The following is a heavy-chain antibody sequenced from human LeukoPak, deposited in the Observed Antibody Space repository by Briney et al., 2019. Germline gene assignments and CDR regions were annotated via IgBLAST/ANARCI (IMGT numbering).Heavy chain of an antibody. Sequence: GGSLRLSCAASGFSVSSNDMSWVRQAPGKGLEWVSLIHSGGTRYTDSVRGRFTISRDNSKNTLYLQMNSLRAEDTAMYYCASWYHIDYWGQGTLVTVSS. V-gene: IGHV3-53*01. CDR1: GFSVSSND. D-gene: IGHD2-2*01. CDR3: ASWYHIDY. J-gene: IGHJ4*02. CDR2: IHSGGTR.